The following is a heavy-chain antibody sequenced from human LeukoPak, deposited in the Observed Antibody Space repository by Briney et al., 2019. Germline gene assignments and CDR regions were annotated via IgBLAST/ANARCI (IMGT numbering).Heavy chain of an antibody. D-gene: IGHD6-19*01. V-gene: IGHV3-30*18. CDR1: GFTFSSYG. J-gene: IGHJ4*02. CDR2: ISYDGSNK. Sequence: PGGSLRLSCAASGFTFSSYGMHWVRQAPGKGLEWVAVISYDGSNKYYADSVKGRFTISRDNSKNTLYLQMNSLRAEDTAVYYCAKDPSTRAGPDYWGQGTLVTVSS. CDR3: AKDPSTRAGPDY.